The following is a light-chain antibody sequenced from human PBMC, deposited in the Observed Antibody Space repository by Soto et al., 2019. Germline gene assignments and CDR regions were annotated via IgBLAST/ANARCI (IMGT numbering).Light chain of an antibody. CDR3: ATWDDSLSVL. J-gene: IGLJ3*02. CDR1: TSNIGTNT. Sequence: QSFLPQPPSASGTPGQRVTISCSGGTSNIGTNTVNWYQQLPGTAPKLLIYNTNQRPAGVPDRFSGSKSGTSASLAISGLRSEDEASYFCATWDDSLSVLFGRWTKLTVL. V-gene: IGLV1-44*01. CDR2: NTN.